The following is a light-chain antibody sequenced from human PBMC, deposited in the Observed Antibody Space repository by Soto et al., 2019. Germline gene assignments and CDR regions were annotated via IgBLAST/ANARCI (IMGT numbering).Light chain of an antibody. Sequence: QSVLTQPASVSGSPGQSITISCTGNSSDVGGYNYVSWYQQHPGKAPKLMIYDVSNRPSGVSNRFSGSKSGNTASLTISGLQAEDEADYYCSSYTSSSTLVVFGTGTKVTV. CDR1: SSDVGGYNY. V-gene: IGLV2-14*01. CDR2: DVS. CDR3: SSYTSSSTLVV. J-gene: IGLJ1*01.